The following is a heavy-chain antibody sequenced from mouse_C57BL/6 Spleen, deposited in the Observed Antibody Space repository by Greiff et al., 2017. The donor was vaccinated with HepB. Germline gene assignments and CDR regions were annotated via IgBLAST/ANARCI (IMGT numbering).Heavy chain of an antibody. CDR2: ISSGGDYI. D-gene: IGHD1-1*01. CDR3: TSLYGSTYFDY. Sequence: EVKLVESGEGLVKPGGSLKLSCAASGFTFSSYAMSWVRQTPEKRLEWVAYISSGGDYIYYADTVKGRFTISRANARNTLYLQMSSLKSEDTAIYYCTSLYGSTYFDYWGQGTTLTVSS. J-gene: IGHJ2*01. V-gene: IGHV5-9-1*02. CDR1: GFTFSSYA.